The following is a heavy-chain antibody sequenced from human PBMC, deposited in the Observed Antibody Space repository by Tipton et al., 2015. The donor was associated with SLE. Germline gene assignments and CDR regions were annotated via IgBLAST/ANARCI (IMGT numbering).Heavy chain of an antibody. D-gene: IGHD2-21*02. CDR2: IYTSGST. CDR3: ASRPVVTGEGAGDY. J-gene: IGHJ4*02. CDR1: GGSISSYY. V-gene: IGHV4-4*07. Sequence: TLSLTCTVSGGSISSYYWSWIRQPAGKGLEWIGRIYTSGSTNYNPSLKSRVTMSVDTSKNQFSLKLTSVTAADTAVYYCASRPVVTGEGAGDYWGQGTLVTVSS.